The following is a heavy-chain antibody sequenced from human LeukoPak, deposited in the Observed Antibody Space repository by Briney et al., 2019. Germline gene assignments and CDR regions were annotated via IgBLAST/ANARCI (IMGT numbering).Heavy chain of an antibody. D-gene: IGHD6-19*01. CDR1: GLTFNSYA. J-gene: IGHJ4*02. CDR3: AKAGIGVVGYFDY. Sequence: GGSLRLSCAASGLTFNSYAMSWVRQAPGKGLEWVSAIRGSGGGTYYADSVKGRLTISSDNSKNTLYLQMNSLRDEDTALYYCAKAGIGVVGYFDYWGQGTLVTVSS. CDR2: IRGSGGGT. V-gene: IGHV3-23*01.